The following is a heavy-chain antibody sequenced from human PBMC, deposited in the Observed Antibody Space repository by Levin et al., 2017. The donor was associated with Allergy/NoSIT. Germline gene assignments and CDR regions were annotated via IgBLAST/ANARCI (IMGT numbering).Heavy chain of an antibody. V-gene: IGHV4-59*01. CDR3: ARDRQFFFDY. CDR2: IYYSGST. Sequence: SETLSLTCTVSGGSISSYYWSWIRQPPGKGLEWIGYIYYSGSTNYNPSLKSRVTISVDTSKNQFSLKLSSVTAADTAVYYCARDRQFFFDYWGQGTLVTVSS. J-gene: IGHJ4*02. CDR1: GGSISSYY.